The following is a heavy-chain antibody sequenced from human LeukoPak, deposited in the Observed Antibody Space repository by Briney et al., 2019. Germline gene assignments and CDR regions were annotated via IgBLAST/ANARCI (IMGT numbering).Heavy chain of an antibody. D-gene: IGHD6-13*01. J-gene: IGHJ5*02. V-gene: IGHV4-39*07. CDR3: ARVYSSSHNWFDT. Sequence: SETLSLTCTVSGGSISTTSYFWAWIRQPPGEGLEWIGSIYYSGTTYYNSSLKSRVTISVERSKNHFSLNLSSLTAADTAVYYCARVYSSSHNWFDTWGQGTQVTVSS. CDR2: IYYSGTT. CDR1: GGSISTTSYF.